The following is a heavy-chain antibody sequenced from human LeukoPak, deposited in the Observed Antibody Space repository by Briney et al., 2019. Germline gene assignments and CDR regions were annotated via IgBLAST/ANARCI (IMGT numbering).Heavy chain of an antibody. CDR1: GFTFSSYA. CDR3: AKPHCSSTSCSFDY. Sequence: PGGSLRLSCVASGFTFSSYAMSWVRQASGKGLEWVSAISGSGGSTYYADSVKGRFTTSRDNSKNTLYLQMNSLRAEDTAVYYCAKPHCSSTSCSFDYWGQGTLVTVSS. D-gene: IGHD2-2*01. CDR2: ISGSGGST. V-gene: IGHV3-23*01. J-gene: IGHJ4*02.